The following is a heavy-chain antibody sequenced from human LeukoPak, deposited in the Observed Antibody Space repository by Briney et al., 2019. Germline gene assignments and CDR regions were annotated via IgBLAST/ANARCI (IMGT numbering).Heavy chain of an antibody. V-gene: IGHV5-51*01. J-gene: IGHJ4*02. CDR1: GYTFTSYF. CDR3: VRHRSDSGSSPIDF. Sequence: GASLQISYQGSGYTFTSYFIGWVRQVPAQGLEWVAIIRPGDSDTRYSPSFRGQVTVSADRSINTAYLQWSSAKASYTAMYYCVRHRSDSGSSPIDFWGQGTLVTVSS. D-gene: IGHD6-6*01. CDR2: IRPGDSDT.